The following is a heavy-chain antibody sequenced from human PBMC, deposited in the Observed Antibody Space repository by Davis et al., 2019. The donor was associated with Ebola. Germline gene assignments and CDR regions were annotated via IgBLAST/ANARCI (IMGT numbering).Heavy chain of an antibody. J-gene: IGHJ6*04. CDR2: INPNSGGP. CDR1: EYTFTDYF. CDR3: ARADNSLTDWSYYGMDV. V-gene: IGHV1-2*06. D-gene: IGHD4-23*01. Sequence: AASVKVSCKASEYTFTDYFMHWVRQAPGQGLEWMGRINPNSGGPNYAQKFQGRVTMTRDTSISTVYMELSRLTSDDTAVYYCARADNSLTDWSYYGMDVWGKGTTVTVSS.